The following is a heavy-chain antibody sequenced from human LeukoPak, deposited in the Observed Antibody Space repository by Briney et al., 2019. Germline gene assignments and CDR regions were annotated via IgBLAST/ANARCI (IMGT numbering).Heavy chain of an antibody. D-gene: IGHD6-19*01. CDR2: ISRGGGDT. Sequence: GGSLRLSCAASEFTFSSYAMNWVRQGPGKGLDWVSSISRGGGDTYYADSVKGRFTISRDDSKSTLYLQMDGLRADDTAVYYCARGGYSSGWYSSPDYWGQGTLVTVSS. CDR1: EFTFSSYA. J-gene: IGHJ4*02. CDR3: ARGGYSSGWYSSPDY. V-gene: IGHV3-23*01.